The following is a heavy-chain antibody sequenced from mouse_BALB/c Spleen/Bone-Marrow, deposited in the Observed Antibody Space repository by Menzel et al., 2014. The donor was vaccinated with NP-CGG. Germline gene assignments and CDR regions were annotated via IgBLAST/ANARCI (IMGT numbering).Heavy chain of an antibody. V-gene: IGHV1-20*02. CDR1: GYSFTGYF. D-gene: IGHD1-1*01. Sequence: EVKLVESVPELVRPGASVKISCKASGYSFTGYFMNWVMQSHGKSLEWIGRINPYNGDTFYNQKFKGKATLTVDKSSSTAHMELRSLASEDSAVYYCAREGGYYYGSSPYFDVWGAGTTVTVSS. J-gene: IGHJ1*01. CDR2: INPYNGDT. CDR3: AREGGYYYGSSPYFDV.